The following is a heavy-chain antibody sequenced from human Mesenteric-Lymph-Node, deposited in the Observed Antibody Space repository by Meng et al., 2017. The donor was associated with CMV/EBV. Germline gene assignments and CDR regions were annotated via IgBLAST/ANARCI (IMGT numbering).Heavy chain of an antibody. V-gene: IGHV1-46*01. CDR2: INPSGGST. D-gene: IGHD5-18*01. Sequence: ASVQVSCKASGYTFTSYYMHWVRQAPGQGLEWMGIINPSGGSTSYAQKFQGRVTITTDESTSTAHMELRRLRSEDTAAYYCARGHVDTAMVTLGYFDYWGQGALVTVSS. J-gene: IGHJ4*02. CDR3: ARGHVDTAMVTLGYFDY. CDR1: GYTFTSYY.